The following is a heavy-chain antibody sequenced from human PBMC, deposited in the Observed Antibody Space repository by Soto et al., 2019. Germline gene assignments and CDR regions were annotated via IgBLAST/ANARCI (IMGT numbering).Heavy chain of an antibody. CDR2: ISYDGSNK. J-gene: IGHJ4*02. Sequence: QMQLVESGGGVVQPGRSLRLSCAASGFTFSSYGMHWVRQAPGKGLQWVAVISYDGSNKYYADSVKGRFTISRDNSKNTLYLQMNSLRAEDTAVYYCVGGYYFGDYWGQGTLVTVSS. D-gene: IGHD3-22*01. V-gene: IGHV3-30*03. CDR1: GFTFSSYG. CDR3: VGGYYFGDY.